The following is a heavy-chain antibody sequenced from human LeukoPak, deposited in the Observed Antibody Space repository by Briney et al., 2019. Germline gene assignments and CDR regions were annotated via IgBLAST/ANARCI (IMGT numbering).Heavy chain of an antibody. D-gene: IGHD3-3*01. CDR3: ARAKVTYYDFWSGYTYYYYMDV. J-gene: IGHJ6*03. CDR2: IKQDGSEK. V-gene: IGHV3-7*01. CDR1: GFTFSSYW. Sequence: GGSLRLSCAASGFTFSSYWMSWVRQAPGKGLEWVANIKQDGSEKYYVDSVKGRFTISRDNAENSLYLQMNSLRAEDTAVYYCARAKVTYYDFWSGYTYYYYMDVWGKGTTVTVSS.